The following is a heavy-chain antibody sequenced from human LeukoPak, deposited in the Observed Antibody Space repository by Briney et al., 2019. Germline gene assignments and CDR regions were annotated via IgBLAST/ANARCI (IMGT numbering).Heavy chain of an antibody. CDR1: GFTFSSYW. V-gene: IGHV3-7*03. Sequence: GGSLRLSCAASGFTFSSYWMSWVRQAPGKGLEWVANINQDGSEKYYVDSVKGRFTISRDNAKNSLYLQINSLRAEDTAVHYCAKATDYYDSSGYYPFDYWGQGTLVTVSS. CDR3: AKATDYYDSSGYYPFDY. J-gene: IGHJ4*02. D-gene: IGHD3-22*01. CDR2: INQDGSEK.